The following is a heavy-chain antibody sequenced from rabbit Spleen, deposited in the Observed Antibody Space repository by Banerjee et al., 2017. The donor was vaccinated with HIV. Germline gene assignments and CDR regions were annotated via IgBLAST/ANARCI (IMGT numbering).Heavy chain of an antibody. D-gene: IGHD8-1*01. Sequence: QQQLEESGGGLVKPEGSLTLTCTASGFSFSRYYYMCWVRQAPGKGLEWIACIYIGGGNTYYATWAKGRFTCSKTSSTTVTLQMTSLTVADTATYFCARDTGSSFSSYGMDLWGPGTLVTVS. CDR1: GFSFSRYYY. CDR2: IYIGGGNT. CDR3: ARDTGSSFSSYGMDL. J-gene: IGHJ6*01. V-gene: IGHV1S45*01.